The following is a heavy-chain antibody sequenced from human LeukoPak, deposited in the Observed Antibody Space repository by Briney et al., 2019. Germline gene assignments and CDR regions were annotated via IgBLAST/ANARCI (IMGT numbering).Heavy chain of an antibody. CDR3: ARESITGTSDYFDY. CDR1: GFTFSDYY. J-gene: IGHJ4*02. Sequence: GGSLRLYCAASGFTFSDYYMRWIRQAPGKGLEWVSYISSSGSTIYYADSVKGRFTISRDNAKNSLYLQMNSLRAEDTAVYYCARESITGTSDYFDYWGQGTLVTVSS. CDR2: ISSSGSTI. D-gene: IGHD1-20*01. V-gene: IGHV3-11*01.